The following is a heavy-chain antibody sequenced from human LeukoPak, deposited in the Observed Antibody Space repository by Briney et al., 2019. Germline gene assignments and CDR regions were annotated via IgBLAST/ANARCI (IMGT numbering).Heavy chain of an antibody. Sequence: GGSLRLSCSASGFSLSDYGMSWVRQAPGKGLEWVSYITMNSVRFYADSMKGRFTISRDNAKNSLYLQMNSLRDEDTAVYYCARDGGYSGYDNAFDIWGQGTMVTVSS. CDR2: ITMNSVR. CDR3: ARDGGYSGYDNAFDI. J-gene: IGHJ3*02. D-gene: IGHD5-12*01. CDR1: GFSLSDYG. V-gene: IGHV3-48*02.